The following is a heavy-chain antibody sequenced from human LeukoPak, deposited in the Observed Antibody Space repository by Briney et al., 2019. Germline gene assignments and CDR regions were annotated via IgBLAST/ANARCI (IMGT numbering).Heavy chain of an antibody. J-gene: IGHJ4*02. CDR1: GYTFTDYY. CDR2: INPHTGGT. D-gene: IGHD2-15*01. V-gene: IGHV1-2*02. Sequence: ASVKVSCKASGYTFTDYYIHWVRQAPGQRLEWMGYINPHTGGTSSPQKFQGRITMTTDASLRTAYMELSRLPSDDTAVYYCAREGNGLLSKDLDYWGQGTLVTVSS. CDR3: AREGNGLLSKDLDY.